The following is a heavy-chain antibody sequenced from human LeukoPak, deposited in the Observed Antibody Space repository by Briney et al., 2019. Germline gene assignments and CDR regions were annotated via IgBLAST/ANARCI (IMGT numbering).Heavy chain of an antibody. Sequence: GGSLRLSCAASGFTFSSYGMHWVRQAPGKGLEWVAVIWYDGSNKYYADSVKGRFTISRDNSKNTLYLQMNSLRAEDTAVYYCARAPRIAAYFDYWGQGTLVTVSS. CDR1: GFTFSSYG. CDR2: IWYDGSNK. V-gene: IGHV3-33*01. D-gene: IGHD6-6*01. J-gene: IGHJ4*02. CDR3: ARAPRIAAYFDY.